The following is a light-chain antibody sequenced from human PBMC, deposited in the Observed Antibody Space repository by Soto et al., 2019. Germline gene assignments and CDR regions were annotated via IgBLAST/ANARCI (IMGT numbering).Light chain of an antibody. V-gene: IGLV2-23*01. CDR1: SSDVGSYNF. CDR2: EGS. CDR3: CSYAGGKEV. Sequence: QSVLTQPASVSGSPGQSITISCTGTSSDVGSYNFVSWYQQHPGKAPKLMIYEGSKRPSGVSNRFSGSKSDNTASLTISGLQAEDEADYYCCSYAGGKEVFGGGTKLTVL. J-gene: IGLJ2*01.